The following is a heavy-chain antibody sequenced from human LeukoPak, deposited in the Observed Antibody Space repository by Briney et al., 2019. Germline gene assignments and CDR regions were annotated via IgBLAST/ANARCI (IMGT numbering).Heavy chain of an antibody. CDR2: IYYSGST. CDR3: ARVTTVTTSFHFDY. Sequence: SETLSLTRTVSGGSISSGGYYWSWIRQPPGEGLEWIGYIYYSGSTYYHPSLKSRVTISLDTSKNQFSLKLSSVTAADTAVYYCARVTTVTTSFHFDYWGQGTLVTVSS. V-gene: IGHV4-30-4*01. D-gene: IGHD4-17*01. CDR1: GGSISSGGYY. J-gene: IGHJ4*02.